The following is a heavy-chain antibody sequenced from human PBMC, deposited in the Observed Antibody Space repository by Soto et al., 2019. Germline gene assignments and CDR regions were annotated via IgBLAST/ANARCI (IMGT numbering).Heavy chain of an antibody. V-gene: IGHV3-30*18. CDR1: GFTFSSYG. J-gene: IGHJ4*02. CDR2: ISYDGNNK. CDR3: AKSVYNWNDGFFDY. D-gene: IGHD1-1*01. Sequence: QVQLVESGGGVVETGRSLRLSCAASGFTFSSYGMHWVRQAPGKGLQWVVVISYDGNNKYYADSVKGRFTISRDNSKNTLYLQMNSLRAEDTAVYYCAKSVYNWNDGFFDYWGQGTLVTVSS.